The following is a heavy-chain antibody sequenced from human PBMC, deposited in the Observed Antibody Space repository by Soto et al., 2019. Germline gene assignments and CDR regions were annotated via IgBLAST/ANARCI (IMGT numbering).Heavy chain of an antibody. V-gene: IGHV5-10-1*01. CDR3: ARHSSSSIYYYGMDV. CDR2: IDPSDSYT. Sequence: PGESLKISCKGSGYSFTSYWISWVRQMPGKGLEWMGRIDPSDSYTNYSPSFQGHVTISADKSISTAYLQWSSLKASDTAMYYCARHSSSSIYYYGMDVWGQGTTVTVSS. J-gene: IGHJ6*02. CDR1: GYSFTSYW. D-gene: IGHD6-6*01.